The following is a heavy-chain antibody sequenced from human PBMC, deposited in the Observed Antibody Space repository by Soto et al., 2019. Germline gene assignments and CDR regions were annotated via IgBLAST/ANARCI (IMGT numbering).Heavy chain of an antibody. CDR1: GYTFSSYA. CDR3: ARTVGYYYGMDV. V-gene: IGHV1-3*01. D-gene: IGHD4-17*01. CDR2: INAGNGNT. Sequence: QVQLVQSGAEVKKPGASVKVSCKASGYTFSSYAMHWVRQAPGQRLEWMGWINAGNGNTKYSQKFQGRVTITRDTSASTAYMELSSLRSEDTAVYYCARTVGYYYGMDVWGQGTTVTVSS. J-gene: IGHJ6*02.